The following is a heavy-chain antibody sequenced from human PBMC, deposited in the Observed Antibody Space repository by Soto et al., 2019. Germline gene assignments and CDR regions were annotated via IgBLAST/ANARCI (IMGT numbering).Heavy chain of an antibody. J-gene: IGHJ4*02. CDR1: GGSISSSSYY. CDR3: ARSRNSDYVPQY. D-gene: IGHD4-4*01. V-gene: IGHV4-30-4*08. CDR2: IYYSGTT. Sequence: PSETLSLTCTISGGSISSSSYYWGWIRQPPGKGLEWIGYIYYSGTTYYNPSLKSRVTISVDTSKNQFSLKLSSVTAADTAVYYCARSRNSDYVPQYWGQGTLVTVSS.